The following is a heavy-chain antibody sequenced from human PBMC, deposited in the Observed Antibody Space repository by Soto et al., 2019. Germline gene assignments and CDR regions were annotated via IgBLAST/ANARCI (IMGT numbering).Heavy chain of an antibody. V-gene: IGHV1-18*01. D-gene: IGHD3-10*01. J-gene: IGHJ4*02. CDR1: GYTFTSYG. Sequence: ASVKVSCKASGYTFTSYGISWVRQAPGQGLEWMGWISAYNGNTNYAQKLQGRVTMTTDESTSTAYMELSSLRSEDTAVYYCARDPRYYGSGSYYNDHNDYWGQGTLVTVSS. CDR2: ISAYNGNT. CDR3: ARDPRYYGSGSYYNDHNDY.